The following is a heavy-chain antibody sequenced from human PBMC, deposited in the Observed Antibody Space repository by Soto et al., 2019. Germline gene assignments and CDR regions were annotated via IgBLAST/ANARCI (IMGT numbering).Heavy chain of an antibody. J-gene: IGHJ1*01. CDR1: GFTAISNY. D-gene: IGHD3-22*01. V-gene: IGHV3-53*01. CDR3: ARDRVESGYPEYFQH. Sequence: EVQLVESGGGLIQPGGPLRLPGAASGFTAISNYMSWVRQPPGKGLEWVSVIYSGGITNYADSVKGRFTIPRDNSKNPLYLQMNSLRAEDTAVYYCARDRVESGYPEYFQHWGQGTLVTVSS. CDR2: IYSGGIT.